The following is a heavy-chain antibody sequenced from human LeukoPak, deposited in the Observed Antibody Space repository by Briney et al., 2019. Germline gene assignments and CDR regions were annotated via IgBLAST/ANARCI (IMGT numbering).Heavy chain of an antibody. CDR1: GGSFSGYY. CDR3: ARGLLGSYDY. J-gene: IGHJ4*02. V-gene: IGHV4-34*01. CDR2: INHSGST. Sequence: SETLSLTCAVYGGSFSGYYRSWIRQPPGKGLEWIGEINHSGSTNYNPSLKSRVTISVDTSKNQFSLKLSSVTAADTAVYYCARGLLGSYDYWGQGTLVTVSS. D-gene: IGHD1-26*01.